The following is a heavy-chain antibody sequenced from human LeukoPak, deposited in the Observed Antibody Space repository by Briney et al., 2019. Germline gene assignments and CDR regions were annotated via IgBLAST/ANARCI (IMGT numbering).Heavy chain of an antibody. CDR3: ARKPIVNSAWYYFDY. CDR1: GESFSRYY. V-gene: IGHV4-34*10. CDR2: IYYSGSA. Sequence: SETLSLTCAVYGESFSRYYWSWIRQPPGKGLEWIGNIYYSGSAYYNPSLKSRVTMSVDTSKNQFSLKLSSVTAADTAVYYCARKPIVNSAWYYFDYWGQGTLVTVSS. J-gene: IGHJ4*02. D-gene: IGHD3-22*01.